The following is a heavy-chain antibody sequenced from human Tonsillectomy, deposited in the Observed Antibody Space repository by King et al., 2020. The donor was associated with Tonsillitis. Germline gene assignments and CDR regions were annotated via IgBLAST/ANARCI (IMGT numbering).Heavy chain of an antibody. Sequence: EVQLVESGGGLVKPGGSLRRACADSGFTFRVYSMNWGRQAPGKGLEWGAAIGSDRTNKLYSDSLKGRCIISRDNAKDTGYLQMDSLRAEETAMYYCAREGGYRTFDYWSQGVLVTVSS. J-gene: IGHJ4*02. CDR2: IGSDRTNK. V-gene: IGHV3-21*01. D-gene: IGHD3-22*01. CDR3: AREGGYRTFDY. CDR1: GFTFRVYS.